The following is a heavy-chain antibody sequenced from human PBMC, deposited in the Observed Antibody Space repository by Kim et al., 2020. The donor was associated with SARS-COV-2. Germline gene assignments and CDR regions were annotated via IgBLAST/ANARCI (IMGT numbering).Heavy chain of an antibody. Sequence: GGSLRLSCAGSGFTFSDHYMDWVRQAPGKGLEWVGRTRNKPNSYTTEYAASVKGRFTISRDDSKNSLYLQMNSLKTEDTAVYYCARAPRVGYWYFDLWGRGTLVTDSS. J-gene: IGHJ2*01. CDR2: TRNKPNSYTT. CDR3: ARAPRVGYWYFDL. CDR1: GFTFSDHY. D-gene: IGHD1-26*01. V-gene: IGHV3-72*01.